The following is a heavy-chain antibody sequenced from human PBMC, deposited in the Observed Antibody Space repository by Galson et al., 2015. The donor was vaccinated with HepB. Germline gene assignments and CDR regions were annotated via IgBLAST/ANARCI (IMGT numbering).Heavy chain of an antibody. CDR2: ISGSGGST. CDR3: ANWGIRYFDWLSPFDY. J-gene: IGHJ4*02. CDR1: GFTFSSYA. D-gene: IGHD3-9*01. Sequence: SLRLSCAASGFTFSSYAMSWVRQAPGKGLEWVSAISGSGGSTYYADSVKGRFTISRDNSKNALYLQMNSLRAEDTAVYYCANWGIRYFDWLSPFDYWGQGTLVTVSS. V-gene: IGHV3-23*01.